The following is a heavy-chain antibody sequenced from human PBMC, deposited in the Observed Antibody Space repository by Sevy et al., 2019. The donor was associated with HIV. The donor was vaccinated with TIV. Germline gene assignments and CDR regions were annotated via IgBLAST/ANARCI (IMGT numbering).Heavy chain of an antibody. J-gene: IGHJ4*02. CDR3: AQETVGRFDS. V-gene: IGHV3-7*01. CDR1: GFTFSAYW. CDR2: IKCDGSDK. Sequence: GGSLRLSCAASGFTFSAYWMNWVRQAPGKGLEWVANIKCDGSDKHYVDSVEVRFTISRDNAKNSLYLHMNSLRVEDTAVYYCAQETVGRFDSWGQGTLVTVSS. D-gene: IGHD3-16*01.